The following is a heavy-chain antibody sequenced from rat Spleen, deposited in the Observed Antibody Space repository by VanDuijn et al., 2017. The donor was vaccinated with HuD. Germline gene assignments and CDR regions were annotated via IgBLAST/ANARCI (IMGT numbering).Heavy chain of an antibody. Sequence: EVQLVESGGGLVQPGRSMKLSCAASGFTFSDYGMAWVLQAPTKGLEWVASISYDGGSTYYRDSVKGQFTISRENAKSTLYLQMESLRSEDTATYYCEKDTYYYDGSYYDDWGQGVMVTVSS. J-gene: IGHJ2*01. CDR3: EKDTYYYDGSYYDD. CDR1: GFTFSDYG. V-gene: IGHV5-20*01. CDR2: ISYDGGST. D-gene: IGHD1-12*02.